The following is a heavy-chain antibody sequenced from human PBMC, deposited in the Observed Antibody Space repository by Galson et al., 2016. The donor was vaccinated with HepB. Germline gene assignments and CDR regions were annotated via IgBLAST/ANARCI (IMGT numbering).Heavy chain of an antibody. CDR1: GYTFSSYV. CDR2: INADNGNT. V-gene: IGHV1-3*01. CDR3: ARATDTALGADY. D-gene: IGHD5-18*01. Sequence: SVKVSCKASGYTFSSYVMHWVRQAPGQRLEWMGWINADNGNTKYSQKFQGRVTIARDTSASAAYMELSSLRSEDTAVYYCARATDTALGADYWGQGTLVTVSS. J-gene: IGHJ4*02.